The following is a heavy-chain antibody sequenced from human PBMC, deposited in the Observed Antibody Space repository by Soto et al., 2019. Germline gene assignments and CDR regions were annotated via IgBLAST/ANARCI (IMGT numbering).Heavy chain of an antibody. J-gene: IGHJ5*02. CDR1: GGSISSGDYY. D-gene: IGHD2-15*01. CDR2: IYYSGST. CDR3: ARGYCSGGSCYLRRFWFDP. Sequence: QVQLQESGPGLVKLSQTLSLTCTVSGGSISSGDYYWSWIRQPPGKGLEWIGYIYYSGSTYYNPSLKSRVTISVDTSKNQFSLKLSSVTAADTAVYYCARGYCSGGSCYLRRFWFDPWGQGTLVTVSS. V-gene: IGHV4-30-4*01.